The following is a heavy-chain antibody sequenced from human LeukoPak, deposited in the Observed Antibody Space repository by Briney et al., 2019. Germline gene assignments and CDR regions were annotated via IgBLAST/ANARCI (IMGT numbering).Heavy chain of an antibody. CDR2: IRGSGGST. Sequence: GGSLRLSCAASGFTFSSYAMSWVRQAPGKGLEWVSDIRGSGGSTDYADSVKGRFTISRDNAKNSLYLQMNSLRAEDTAVYYCARDNRMGTSSSWPRRPRDQNWYFDLWGRGTLVTVSS. CDR3: ARDNRMGTSSSWPRRPRDQNWYFDL. J-gene: IGHJ2*01. D-gene: IGHD6-13*01. V-gene: IGHV3-23*01. CDR1: GFTFSSYA.